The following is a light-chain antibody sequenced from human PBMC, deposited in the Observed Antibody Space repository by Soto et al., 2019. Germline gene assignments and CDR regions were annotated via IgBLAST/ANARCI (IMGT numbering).Light chain of an antibody. CDR1: QSIDSW. J-gene: IGKJ1*01. CDR2: DAS. V-gene: IGKV1-5*01. Sequence: DIQMTQSPSTLSASVGDRVTITCRASQSIDSWLAWYQLKPGKAPRLLIYDASTLESGVPSGFSGSGSGTEFTLTISSLQPDDFATYYCQQYSDYSPRTFGQGTKVQIK. CDR3: QQYSDYSPRT.